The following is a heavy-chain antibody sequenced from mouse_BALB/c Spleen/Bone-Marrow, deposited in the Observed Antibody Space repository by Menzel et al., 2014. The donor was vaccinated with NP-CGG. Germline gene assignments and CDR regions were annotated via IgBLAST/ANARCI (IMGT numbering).Heavy chain of an antibody. CDR2: ISSGGSYT. Sequence: EVKLVESGGGLVKPGGSLKLSCAASGFAFSSYDMSWVRQTPEKRLEWVATISSGGSYTYYPDSVKGRFTISRDNARNPLYLQTSSLRAEDTALYYCARPLTGADFDYWGQGTTLTVSS. CDR3: ARPLTGADFDY. CDR1: GFAFSSYD. D-gene: IGHD4-1*01. V-gene: IGHV5-9*02. J-gene: IGHJ2*01.